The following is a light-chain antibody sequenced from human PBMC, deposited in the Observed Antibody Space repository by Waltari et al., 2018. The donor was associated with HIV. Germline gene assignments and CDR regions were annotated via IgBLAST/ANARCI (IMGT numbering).Light chain of an antibody. V-gene: IGLV2-14*01. Sequence: QSALTQPASVSGSPGQSITISCTGTSRDVGGYNYVSWYQPHPGKAPKLMIYDVSNRPSGVSNRFSGSKSGNTASLTISGLQAEDEADYYCSSYTSSSTLGFGTGTKVTVL. J-gene: IGLJ1*01. CDR3: SSYTSSSTLG. CDR2: DVS. CDR1: SRDVGGYNY.